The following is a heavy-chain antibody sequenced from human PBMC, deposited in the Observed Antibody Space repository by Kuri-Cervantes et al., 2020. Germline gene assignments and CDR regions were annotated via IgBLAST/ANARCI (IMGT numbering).Heavy chain of an antibody. D-gene: IGHD6-19*01. Sequence: GESLKISCAASGFTLNSNGMSWVRQAPGKGLEWVSSVSASGGLTYYTDSVKGRFTIFRDNSKNTLYLQMNSLRAEDTAVYYCAKGEQWLVYWGQGTLVTVSS. J-gene: IGHJ4*02. CDR1: GFTLNSNG. CDR2: VSASGGLT. V-gene: IGHV3-23*01. CDR3: AKGEQWLVY.